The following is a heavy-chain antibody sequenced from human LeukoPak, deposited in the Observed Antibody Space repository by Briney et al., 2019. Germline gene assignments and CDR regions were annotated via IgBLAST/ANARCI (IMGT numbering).Heavy chain of an antibody. Sequence: GASVKVSCKASGYTFTGYYMHWVRQAPGQGLEWMGWINPNSGGTSYAQKFQGRVTMTRDTSISTAYMELSRLRSDDTAVYYCARDLYSSSWYLWFDPWGQGTLVTVSS. CDR3: ARDLYSSSWYLWFDP. CDR2: INPNSGGT. V-gene: IGHV1-2*02. D-gene: IGHD6-13*01. J-gene: IGHJ5*02. CDR1: GYTFTGYY.